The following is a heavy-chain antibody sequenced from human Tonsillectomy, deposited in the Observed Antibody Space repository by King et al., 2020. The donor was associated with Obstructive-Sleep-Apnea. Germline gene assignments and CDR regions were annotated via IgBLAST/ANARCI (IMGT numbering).Heavy chain of an antibody. CDR3: ASQYGSGWHPYYVDY. V-gene: IGHV5-51*01. J-gene: IGHJ4*02. D-gene: IGHD6-19*01. Sequence: QLVQSGAEVKKPGESLKISCKGSGYRFSTYWIGWVRQMPGKGLEWMGIIYPSDSDTSYSPSFQGQVTISVDKSSSTAFLQWSSLEASDTAMYYCASQYGSGWHPYYVDYWGQGTLVSVSS. CDR2: IYPSDSDT. CDR1: GYRFSTYW.